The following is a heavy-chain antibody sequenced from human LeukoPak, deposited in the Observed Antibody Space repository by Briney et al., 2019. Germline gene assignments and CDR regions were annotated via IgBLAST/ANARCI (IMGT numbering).Heavy chain of an antibody. V-gene: IGHV3-23*01. Sequence: VESLGLSCAASGFTFKIYAMSWVRQAPGKGLEWVSTIGGSTETYYADSVKGRFTISRDDSKSTLFPQMSNLRAEDTAVYFCTKDSFDHNGVFDAFDIWGQGTLVTVSS. J-gene: IGHJ3*02. CDR1: GFTFKIYA. CDR3: TKDSFDHNGVFDAFDI. CDR2: IGGSTET. D-gene: IGHD3-16*01.